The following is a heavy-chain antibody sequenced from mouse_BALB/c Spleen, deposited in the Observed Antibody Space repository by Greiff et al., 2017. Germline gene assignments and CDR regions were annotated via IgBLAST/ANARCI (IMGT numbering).Heavy chain of an antibody. J-gene: IGHJ4*01. D-gene: IGHD1-1*01. Sequence: EVQLVESGGGLVKPGGSLKLSCAASGFTFSSYTMSWVRQTPEKRLEWVATISSGGSYTYYPDSVKGRFTISRDNAKNTLYLQMSSLKSEDTAMYYCTRDRNYGSSYEDYAMDYWGQGTSVTVSS. CDR2: ISSGGSYT. V-gene: IGHV5-6-4*01. CDR1: GFTFSSYT. CDR3: TRDRNYGSSYEDYAMDY.